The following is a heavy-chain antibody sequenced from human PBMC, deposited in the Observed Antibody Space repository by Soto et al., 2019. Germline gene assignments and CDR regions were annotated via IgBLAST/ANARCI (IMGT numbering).Heavy chain of an antibody. D-gene: IGHD3-22*01. J-gene: IGHJ5*02. CDR1: GGSISRGGYY. V-gene: IGHV4-39*01. CDR3: ARDFFDSSDYTTNWFDP. CDR2: IYHTGNA. Sequence: SETLSLTCTVSGGSISRGGYYWRWIRQNPGKGLEWIGSIYHTGNAYYNPSLKSRVTISVDTSKNQFSLKLTSVTAADAALYYCARDFFDSSDYTTNWFDPWGQGTLVTVSS.